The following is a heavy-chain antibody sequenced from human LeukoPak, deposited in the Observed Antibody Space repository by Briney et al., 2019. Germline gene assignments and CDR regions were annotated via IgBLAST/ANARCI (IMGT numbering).Heavy chain of an antibody. J-gene: IGHJ5*02. CDR3: ARRYCSGGSCYSFRGDWFDP. V-gene: IGHV3-48*01. Sequence: GGSLRLSCAASGFTFSSYSMNWVRQAPGKGLEWVSYISSSSSTIYYADSVKGRFTISRDNAKNSLYLQMNSLRAEDTAVYYCARRYCSGGSCYSFRGDWFDPWGQGTLVTVSS. D-gene: IGHD2-15*01. CDR2: ISSSSSTI. CDR1: GFTFSSYS.